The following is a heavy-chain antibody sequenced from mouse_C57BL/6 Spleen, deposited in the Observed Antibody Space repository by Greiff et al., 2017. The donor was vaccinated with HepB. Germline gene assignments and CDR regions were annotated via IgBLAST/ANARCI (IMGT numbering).Heavy chain of an antibody. CDR1: GFTFSDYG. CDR2: ISSGSSTI. J-gene: IGHJ1*03. Sequence: EVHLVESGGGLVKPGGSLKLSCAASGFTFSDYGMHWVRQAPEKGLEWVAYISSGSSTIYYAETVKGRFTISRDNAKNNLFLQMTSLRSEDTAMYYCARPQRDDGSSVWYFDVWGTGTTVTVSS. V-gene: IGHV5-17*01. D-gene: IGHD1-1*01. CDR3: ARPQRDDGSSVWYFDV.